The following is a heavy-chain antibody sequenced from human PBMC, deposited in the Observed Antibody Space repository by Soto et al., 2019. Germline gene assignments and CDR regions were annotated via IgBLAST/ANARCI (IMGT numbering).Heavy chain of an antibody. CDR1: GGSISSSSYY. Sequence: LSLTCTVSGGSISSSSYYWGWIRQPPGKGLEWIGSIYYSGSTYYNPSLKSRVTISVDTSKNQFSLKLSSVTAADTAVYYCARLRDGLSYYYGMDVWGQGTTVTVSS. J-gene: IGHJ6*02. CDR2: IYYSGST. V-gene: IGHV4-39*01. D-gene: IGHD4-17*01. CDR3: ARLRDGLSYYYGMDV.